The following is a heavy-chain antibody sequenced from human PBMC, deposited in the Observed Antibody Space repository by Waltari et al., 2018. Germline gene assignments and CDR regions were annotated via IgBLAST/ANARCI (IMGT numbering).Heavy chain of an antibody. Sequence: QVQLQQWGAGLLKPSETLSLTCAVYGGSFSGYYWGWIRQPPGKGLEWIGSIYHSGSTYYNPSLKSRVTISVDTSKNQFSLKLSSVTAADTAVYYCATQYSSGWYPNWFDPWGQGTLVTVSS. CDR3: ATQYSSGWYPNWFDP. J-gene: IGHJ5*02. V-gene: IGHV4-34*01. D-gene: IGHD6-19*01. CDR1: GGSFSGYY. CDR2: IYHSGST.